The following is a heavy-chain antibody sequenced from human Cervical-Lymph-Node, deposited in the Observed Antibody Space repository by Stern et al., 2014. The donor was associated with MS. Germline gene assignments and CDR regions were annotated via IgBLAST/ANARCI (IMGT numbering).Heavy chain of an antibody. CDR2: IWYDGSNK. D-gene: IGHD5-18*01. V-gene: IGHV3-33*01. Sequence: DQLVESGGGVVQPGRSLRLSCAASGFTFSSYGMHWVRQAPGKGLEWVAVIWYDGSNKYYADSVKGRFTISRDNSKNTLYLQMNSLRAEDTAVYYCARGGYSYGYDYYYGMDVWGQGTTVTVSS. CDR1: GFTFSSYG. CDR3: ARGGYSYGYDYYYGMDV. J-gene: IGHJ6*02.